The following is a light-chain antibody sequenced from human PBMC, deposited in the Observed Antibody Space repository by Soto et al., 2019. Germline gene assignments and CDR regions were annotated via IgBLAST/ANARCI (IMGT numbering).Light chain of an antibody. CDR1: SSNIGAGYD. J-gene: IGLJ3*02. CDR2: GNS. V-gene: IGLV1-40*01. CDR3: QSYDSSLDWV. Sequence: SVLTQSPSVSGAPGQRVTISCTGSSSNIGAGYDVHWYQQLPGTAPKLLIYGNSNRPSGVPDRFSGSKSGTSASLAITGLQAEDEADYYCQSYDSSLDWVFGGGTKLTVL.